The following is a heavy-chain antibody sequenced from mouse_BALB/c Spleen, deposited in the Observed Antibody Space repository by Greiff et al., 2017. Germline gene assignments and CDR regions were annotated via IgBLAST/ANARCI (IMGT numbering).Heavy chain of an antibody. J-gene: IGHJ1*01. CDR3: ARGGDYGSLYWYFDV. V-gene: IGHV5-6-5*01. D-gene: IGHD1-1*01. Sequence: EVQGVESGGGLVKPGGSLKLSCAASGFTFSSYAMSWVRQTPEKRLEWVASISSGGSTYYPDSVKGRFTISRDNARNILYLQMSSLRSEDTAMYYCARGGDYGSLYWYFDVWGAGTTVTVSS. CDR2: ISSGGST. CDR1: GFTFSSYA.